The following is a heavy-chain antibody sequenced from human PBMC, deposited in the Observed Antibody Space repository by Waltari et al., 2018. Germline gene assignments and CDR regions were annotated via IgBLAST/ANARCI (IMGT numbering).Heavy chain of an antibody. CDR2: ISSSSSYI. D-gene: IGHD1-26*01. V-gene: IGHV3-21*01. J-gene: IGHJ4*02. CDR3: ARDLSGSYDY. CDR1: GFTFSSYA. Sequence: EVQLLESGGGLVQPGGSLRLSCAASGFTFSSYAMSWVRQPPGKGLEWVSSISSSSSYIYYADSVKGRFTISRDNAKNSLYLQMNSLRAEDTAVYYCARDLSGSYDYWGQGTLVTVSS.